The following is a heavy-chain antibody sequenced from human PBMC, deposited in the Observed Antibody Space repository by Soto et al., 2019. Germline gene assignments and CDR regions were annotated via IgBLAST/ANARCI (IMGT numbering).Heavy chain of an antibody. D-gene: IGHD4-17*01. Sequence: QVQLVQSGAEVKKPGASVKVSCKASGYTFTSYDINWVRQATGQGLEWMGWMNPNSGNTGYAQKFQGRVTMTRNTSISTAYRDLISLRSEDTAVYSWPSTLYGDNVDYGGQGPLFTVSS. CDR2: MNPNSGNT. V-gene: IGHV1-8*01. CDR3: PSTLYGDNVDY. CDR1: GYTFTSYD. J-gene: IGHJ4*02.